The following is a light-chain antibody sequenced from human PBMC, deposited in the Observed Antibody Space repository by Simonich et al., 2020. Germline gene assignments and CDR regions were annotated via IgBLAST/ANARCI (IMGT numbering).Light chain of an antibody. CDR1: QSVLYSSNNKNY. CDR3: QQYYSTPYT. J-gene: IGKJ2*01. CDR2: WAS. Sequence: DIVMTQSPDSLAVSLGERATINCKSSQSVLYSSNNKNYLAWYHQKPGKPPKLLIYWASTRESGVPDRFSGSGSGTDFTLTISILQAEDVAVYYCQQYYSTPYTFGQGTKLEIK. V-gene: IGKV4-1*01.